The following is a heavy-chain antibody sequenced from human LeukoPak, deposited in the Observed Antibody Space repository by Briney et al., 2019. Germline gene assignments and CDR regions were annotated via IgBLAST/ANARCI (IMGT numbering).Heavy chain of an antibody. V-gene: IGHV3-7*01. CDR1: SFTFSSYW. D-gene: IGHD6-13*01. J-gene: IGHJ3*02. CDR2: IKQDGSEK. CDR3: AKIRLSSSWYDAFDI. Sequence: GGSLRLSCAASSFTFSSYWMSWVRQAPGKGLEWVANIKQDGSEKYYVDSVKGRFTISRDNAKNSLYLQMNSLRAEDTAVYYCAKIRLSSSWYDAFDIWGQGTMVTVCS.